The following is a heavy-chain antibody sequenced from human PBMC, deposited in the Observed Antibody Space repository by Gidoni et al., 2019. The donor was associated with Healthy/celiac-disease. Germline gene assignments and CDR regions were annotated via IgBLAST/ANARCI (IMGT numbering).Heavy chain of an antibody. D-gene: IGHD2-21*01. CDR3: ARDCGSGGLSWFDP. Sequence: QVQLVQSGAEVKKPGSSVKVSCKASGGTFRSYAISWVRQAPGQGLEWMGGIIPIFGTANYAQKFQGRVTITADESTSTAYMELSSLRSEDTAVYYCARDCGSGGLSWFDPWGQGTLVTVSS. CDR1: GGTFRSYA. CDR2: IIPIFGTA. J-gene: IGHJ5*02. V-gene: IGHV1-69*01.